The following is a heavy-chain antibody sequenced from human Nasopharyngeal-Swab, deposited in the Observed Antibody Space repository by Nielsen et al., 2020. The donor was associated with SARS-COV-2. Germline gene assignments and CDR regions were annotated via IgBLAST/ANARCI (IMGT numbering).Heavy chain of an antibody. D-gene: IGHD3-16*01. CDR3: ARYVIYAGGGWFDP. J-gene: IGHJ5*02. V-gene: IGHV1-69*04. CDR2: IIPMLGKA. CDR1: GGTFRSYA. Sequence: SVKVSCKDSGGTFRSYAITWVRQAPDEGLEWMGRIIPMLGKANYAQKFQGRVTITADKSTSTAYMELSILRSEDTAVYYCARYVIYAGGGWFDPWGQGTLVTVSS.